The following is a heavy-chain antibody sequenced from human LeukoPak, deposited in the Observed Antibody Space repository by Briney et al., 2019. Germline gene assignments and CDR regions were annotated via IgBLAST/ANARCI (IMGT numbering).Heavy chain of an antibody. D-gene: IGHD1-26*01. J-gene: IGHJ5*02. CDR2: INRDGNEK. CDR1: GFTFSNYW. V-gene: IGHV3-7*02. CDR3: ARTLVGGTNWFDP. Sequence: GGSLRLSCAASGFTFSNYWMSWVRQAPGKGLEWVANINRDGNEKYYVDPVRGRFTISRDNAKNSLYLQVNRLRAEDTAVYYCARTLVGGTNWFDPWGQGTLVTVSS.